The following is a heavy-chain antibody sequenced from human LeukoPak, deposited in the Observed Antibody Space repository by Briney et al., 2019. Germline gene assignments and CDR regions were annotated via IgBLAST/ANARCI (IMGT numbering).Heavy chain of an antibody. D-gene: IGHD2-2*01. CDR1: GFTFSNAW. V-gene: IGHV3-48*04. CDR3: ARVIGYCSGTSCYYWFDP. J-gene: IGHJ5*02. Sequence: PGGSLRLSCAASGFTFSNAWMNWVRQAPGKGLEWVSYISSSGSTIYYADSVKGRFTISRDNAKNSLYLQMNTLRAEDTAVYYCARVIGYCSGTSCYYWFDPWGQGTLVTVSS. CDR2: ISSSGSTI.